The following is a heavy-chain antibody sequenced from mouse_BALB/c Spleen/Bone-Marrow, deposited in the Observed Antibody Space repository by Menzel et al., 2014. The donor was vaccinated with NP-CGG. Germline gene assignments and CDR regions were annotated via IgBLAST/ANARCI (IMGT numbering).Heavy chain of an antibody. CDR3: ARASVVPYYFDF. CDR1: GYTFSNYW. D-gene: IGHD1-1*01. J-gene: IGHJ2*01. CDR2: ILPGSGTA. Sequence: QLQLQQSGAELMKPGASVKISCKATGYTFSNYWIDWVKQRPGHGLEWIGEILPGSGTANYNEKFKGKATLTADTSSNTAYMQLSSLTSEDSALYYCARASVVPYYFDFWGQGTTLTVSS. V-gene: IGHV1-9*01.